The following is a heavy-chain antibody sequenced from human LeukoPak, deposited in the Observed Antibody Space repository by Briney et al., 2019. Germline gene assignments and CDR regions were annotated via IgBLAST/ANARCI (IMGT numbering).Heavy chain of an antibody. CDR3: VSNPYSSSSQKYYYYYGMDV. Sequence: GGSLRLSCAASGFTFSSHAMSWARQAPGKGLEWVSTISGSGGSTYYADSVKGRFTISRDNSKNTLYLQMNSLRAEDTAVYYCVSNPYSSSSQKYYYYYGMDVWGQGTTVTVSS. CDR2: ISGSGGST. CDR1: GFTFSSHA. J-gene: IGHJ6*02. V-gene: IGHV3-23*01. D-gene: IGHD6-6*01.